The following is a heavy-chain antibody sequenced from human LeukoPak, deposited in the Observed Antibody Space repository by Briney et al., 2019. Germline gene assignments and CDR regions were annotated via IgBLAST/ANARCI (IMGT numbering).Heavy chain of an antibody. Sequence: SETLSLTCTVSGGSISSYYWSWIRPPAGKGLEWIGRIYTSGSTNYNPSLKSRVTMSVDTSKNQFSLKLSSVTAADTAVYYCARVRYSSSWSHFDYWGQGTLVTVSS. V-gene: IGHV4-4*07. CDR1: GGSISSYY. CDR2: IYTSGST. D-gene: IGHD6-13*01. CDR3: ARVRYSSSWSHFDY. J-gene: IGHJ4*02.